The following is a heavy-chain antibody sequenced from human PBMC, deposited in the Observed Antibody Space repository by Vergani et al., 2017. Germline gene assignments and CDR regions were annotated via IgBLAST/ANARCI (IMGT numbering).Heavy chain of an antibody. CDR3: ARDREYCTNGVCQMRWFDP. D-gene: IGHD2-8*01. CDR2: IYYIGIT. V-gene: IGHV4-31*03. CDR1: FFSIIIFFYY. Sequence: HLQESVPLLFNPSHTLSLTCTVSFFSIIIFFYYFIFILHHPFNFLYWIGYIYYIGITYYNPSLKCRVTISVETSKNQFSLNLSSVTAADTAVYYCARDREYCTNGVCQMRWFDPWGQGTLVTVSS. J-gene: IGHJ5*02.